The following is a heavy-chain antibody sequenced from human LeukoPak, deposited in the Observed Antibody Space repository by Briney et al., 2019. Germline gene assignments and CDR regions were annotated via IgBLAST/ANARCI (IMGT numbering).Heavy chain of an antibody. Sequence: GGSLRLSCAASGFTFSSFGMSWVRQAPGKGLEWVSTISGTGGRTHYADSVKGRFTISRDNSKNTLYLQMNSLRAEDTAVYYCAKESPVMTLADYWGQGTLVTVSS. J-gene: IGHJ4*02. V-gene: IGHV3-23*01. D-gene: IGHD2-21*02. CDR1: GFTFSSFG. CDR2: ISGTGGRT. CDR3: AKESPVMTLADY.